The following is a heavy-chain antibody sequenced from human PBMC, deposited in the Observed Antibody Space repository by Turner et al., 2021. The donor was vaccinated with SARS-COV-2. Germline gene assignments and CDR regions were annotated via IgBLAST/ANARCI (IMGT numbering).Heavy chain of an antibody. Sequence: EVQLVESGGGLVKPGGSLRLSCAASGFPFSSYSMNWVRQAPGKGLEWVSSISSSSSYIYYADSVKGRFTISRDNAKNSLYLQMNSLRAEDTAVYYCARWDNYYDSSGYYPDAFDIWGQGTMVTVSS. J-gene: IGHJ3*02. V-gene: IGHV3-21*01. D-gene: IGHD3-22*01. CDR3: ARWDNYYDSSGYYPDAFDI. CDR2: ISSSSSYI. CDR1: GFPFSSYS.